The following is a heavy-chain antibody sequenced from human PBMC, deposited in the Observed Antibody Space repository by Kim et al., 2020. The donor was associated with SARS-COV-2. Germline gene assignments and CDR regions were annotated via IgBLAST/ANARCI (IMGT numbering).Heavy chain of an antibody. V-gene: IGHV4-34*01. CDR2: INHSGST. Sequence: SETLSLTCAVYGGSFSGYYWSWIRQPPGKGLEWIGEINHSGSTNYNPSLKSRVTISVDTSKNQFSLKLSSVTAADTAVYYCARGRRGGEWLSDYWGQGTLVTVSS. CDR1: GGSFSGYY. J-gene: IGHJ4*02. CDR3: ARGRRGGEWLSDY. D-gene: IGHD3-3*01.